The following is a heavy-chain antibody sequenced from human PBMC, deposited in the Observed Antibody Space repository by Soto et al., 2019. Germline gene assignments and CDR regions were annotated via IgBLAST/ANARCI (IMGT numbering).Heavy chain of an antibody. CDR2: IKQDGSEK. CDR3: ARSRLGYCTNGVCFDYYYYYGMDV. V-gene: IGHV3-7*01. J-gene: IGHJ6*02. CDR1: GFAFSSYW. D-gene: IGHD2-8*01. Sequence: GGSLRLSCAASGFAFSSYWMSWVRQAPGKGLEWVANIKQDGSEKYYVDSVKGRFTISRDNAKNSLYLQMNSLRAEDTAVYYCARSRLGYCTNGVCFDYYYYYGMDVWGQGTTVTVSS.